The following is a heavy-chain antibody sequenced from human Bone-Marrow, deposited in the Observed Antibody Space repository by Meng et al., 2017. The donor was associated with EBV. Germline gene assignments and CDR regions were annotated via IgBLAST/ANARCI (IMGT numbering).Heavy chain of an antibody. V-gene: IGHV3-30-3*01. CDR2: ISYDGSNK. J-gene: IGHJ4*02. D-gene: IGHD4-23*01. CDR3: ARDRGGNSDY. Sequence: QVVEVGGGVVQPRGSLSPSWDALGFTLRSYAMHWVRQAPGKGLEWVAVISYDGSNKYYDDSVKGRFTISRDNSKNTLYLQMNSLRAEDTAVYYCARDRGGNSDYWGQGTLVTVFS. CDR1: GFTLRSYA.